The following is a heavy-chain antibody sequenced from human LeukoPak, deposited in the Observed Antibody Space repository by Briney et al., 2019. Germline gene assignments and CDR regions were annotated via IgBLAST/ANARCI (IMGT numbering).Heavy chain of an antibody. CDR2: IYTDGST. J-gene: IGHJ6*02. V-gene: IGHV3-53*04. CDR1: GFTFSDYE. D-gene: IGHD5-12*01. Sequence: GGSLRLSCAASGFTFSDYEMNWVRQAPGKGLEWVSLIYTDGSTYYADSVKGRFTISRHNSKNTLYIQMNSLGADDTAVYYCATGYSGYRRSYYYGMDVWGQGTTVTVSS. CDR3: ATGYSGYRRSYYYGMDV.